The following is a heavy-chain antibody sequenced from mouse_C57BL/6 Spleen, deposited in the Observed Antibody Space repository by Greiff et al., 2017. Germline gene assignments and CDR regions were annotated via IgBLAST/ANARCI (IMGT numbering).Heavy chain of an antibody. Sequence: EVQLVESGGGLVKPGGSLKLSCAASGFTFSDYGMHWVRQAPEKGLEWVAYISSGSSTIYYADTVQGRFTISRENAKHTLFLQMTSRRSEDTAMYYCARNDYDQHYYAMDYWGQGTSVTVSS. J-gene: IGHJ4*01. CDR2: ISSGSSTI. CDR1: GFTFSDYG. CDR3: ARNDYDQHYYAMDY. V-gene: IGHV5-17*01. D-gene: IGHD2-4*01.